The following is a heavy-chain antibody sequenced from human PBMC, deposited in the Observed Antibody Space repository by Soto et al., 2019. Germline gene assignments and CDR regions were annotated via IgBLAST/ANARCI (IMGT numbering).Heavy chain of an antibody. Sequence: QVQLVQSGAEVKKPGASVKVSCKASGYTFTSYAITWVRQAPGQGLEWVGWISAYNGNTNSAQKLQGRXTXTXXTSTSTAYMELRSLRSDDTAVYYCARDLGAGLVDYWGQGTLVTVSS. J-gene: IGHJ4*02. V-gene: IGHV1-18*01. CDR2: ISAYNGNT. D-gene: IGHD6-19*01. CDR1: GYTFTSYA. CDR3: ARDLGAGLVDY.